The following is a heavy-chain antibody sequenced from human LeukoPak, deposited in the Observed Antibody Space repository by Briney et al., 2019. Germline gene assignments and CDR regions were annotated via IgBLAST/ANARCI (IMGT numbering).Heavy chain of an antibody. V-gene: IGHV3-33*01. CDR1: GFTFSSYG. D-gene: IGHD6-6*01. J-gene: IGHJ6*02. CDR2: IWYDGSNK. CDR3: ARPTLQLGAYYYGMDV. Sequence: GRSLRLSCAASGFTFSSYGMHWVRQAPGKGLEWVAVIWYDGSNKYYADSVKGRFTISRDNSKNTLYLQMNSLRAEDTAVYYCARPTLQLGAYYYGMDVWGQGTTVTVSS.